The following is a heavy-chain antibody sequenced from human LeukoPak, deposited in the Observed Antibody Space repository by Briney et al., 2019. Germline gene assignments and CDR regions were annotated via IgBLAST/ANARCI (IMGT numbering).Heavy chain of an antibody. V-gene: IGHV1-3*01. J-gene: IGHJ4*02. CDR3: ARDRGTGLWFGEYAY. D-gene: IGHD3-10*01. Sequence: GASVKVSCKASGYTFTSYAMHWVRQAPGQRLEWMGWINAGNGNTKYSQKFQGRVTITRDTSAGTAYMELSSLRSEDTAVYYCARDRGTGLWFGEYAYWGQGTLVTVSS. CDR2: INAGNGNT. CDR1: GYTFTSYA.